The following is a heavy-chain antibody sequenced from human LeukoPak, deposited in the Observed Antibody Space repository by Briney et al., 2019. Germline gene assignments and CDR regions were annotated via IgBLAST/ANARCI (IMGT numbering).Heavy chain of an antibody. CDR3: AKKNYCDG. CDR1: GFTFSSYS. J-gene: IGHJ4*02. Sequence: PGGSLRLSCAASGFTFSSYSMNWVRQAPGKGLEWVSSISSSSSYIYSADSVKGRFTISRDNAKNSLYLQMNSLRAEDTAVYYCAKKNYCDGWGQGTLVTVSS. V-gene: IGHV3-21*01. CDR2: ISSSSSYI.